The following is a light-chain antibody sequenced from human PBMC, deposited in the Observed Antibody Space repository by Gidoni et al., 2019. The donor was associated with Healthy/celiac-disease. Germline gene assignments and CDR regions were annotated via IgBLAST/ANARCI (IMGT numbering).Light chain of an antibody. J-gene: IGKJ3*01. CDR3: QQSYSTPRFT. Sequence: DIQMTQSPSSLSASVGDRVTINCRASQSISSYLNWYQQKPGKAPKLLIYAASSLQSGVPSRFSGSGSGTDFTLTISSLQPEDFATYYCQQSYSTPRFTFGPXTKVDIK. CDR2: AAS. CDR1: QSISSY. V-gene: IGKV1-39*01.